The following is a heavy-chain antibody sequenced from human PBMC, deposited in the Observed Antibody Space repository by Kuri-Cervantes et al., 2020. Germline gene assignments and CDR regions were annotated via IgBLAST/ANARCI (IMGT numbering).Heavy chain of an antibody. CDR1: GFTFSSYG. Sequence: GESLKISCAASGFTFSSYGIHWVRQAPGRGLEWVTNINQDGSDKYYVDSVKGRFTISRDNAKNSLYLQMNSLRAEDTAVYYCLVRGISRPYWGQGTLVTVSS. CDR2: INQDGSDK. CDR3: LVRGISRPY. J-gene: IGHJ4*02. V-gene: IGHV3-7*01. D-gene: IGHD3-10*01.